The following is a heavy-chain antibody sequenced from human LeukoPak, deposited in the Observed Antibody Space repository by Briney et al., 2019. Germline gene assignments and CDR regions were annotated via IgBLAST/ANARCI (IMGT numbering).Heavy chain of an antibody. D-gene: IGHD2-21*01. V-gene: IGHV3-9*01. J-gene: IGHJ4*02. CDR2: ISWNSGSI. CDR1: GFTFDDYA. CDR3: AGGETFDY. Sequence: GGSLRLSCAASGFTFDDYAMHWVRQAPGKGLEWVSGISWNSGSIGYADSVKGRFTISRDNAKNSLYLQMNSLRAEDTALYYCAGGETFDYWGQGTLVTVSS.